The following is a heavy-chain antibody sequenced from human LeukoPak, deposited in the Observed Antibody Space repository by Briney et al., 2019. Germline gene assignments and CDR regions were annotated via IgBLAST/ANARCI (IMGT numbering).Heavy chain of an antibody. J-gene: IGHJ4*02. CDR1: GYTFTSYA. CDR3: ARDLVVATIWALDY. CDR2: INTNTGNP. V-gene: IGHV7-4-1*02. Sequence: ASVKVSCKASGYTFTSYAMNWVRQAPGQGLEWMGWINTNTGNPTYAQGFTGRFVFSLDTSVSTAYLQISSLKAGDTAVYYCARDLVVATIWALDYWGQGTLVTVSS. D-gene: IGHD5-12*01.